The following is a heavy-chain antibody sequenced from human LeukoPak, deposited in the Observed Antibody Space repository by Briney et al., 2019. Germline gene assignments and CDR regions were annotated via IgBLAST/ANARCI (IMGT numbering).Heavy chain of an antibody. CDR1: GGSISSSSYY. CDR3: AAQDIVLMVYGYPW. V-gene: IGHV4-39*01. Sequence: SETLSLTCTVSGGSISSSSYYWGWIRQPPGKGLEWIGSIYYSGSTYYNPSLKSRVTISVDTSKNQFSLKLSSVTAADTAVYYCAAQDIVLMVYGYPWWGQGTLVTVSS. D-gene: IGHD2-8*01. CDR2: IYYSGST. J-gene: IGHJ4*02.